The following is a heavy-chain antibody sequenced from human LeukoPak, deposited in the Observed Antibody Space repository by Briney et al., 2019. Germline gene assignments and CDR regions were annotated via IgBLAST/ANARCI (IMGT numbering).Heavy chain of an antibody. CDR2: ISASDGTT. J-gene: IGHJ4*02. Sequence: ASVKVSCKASGYSFSIYGITWARQAPGQGLEYLGWISASDGTTNYAQKVQDRVTMTTDTSTSTACLELRSLRSEDTAVYYCARCGAAVTTHFSHWGQGTLVTVYS. D-gene: IGHD4-17*01. V-gene: IGHV1-18*01. CDR3: ARCGAAVTTHFSH. CDR1: GYSFSIYG.